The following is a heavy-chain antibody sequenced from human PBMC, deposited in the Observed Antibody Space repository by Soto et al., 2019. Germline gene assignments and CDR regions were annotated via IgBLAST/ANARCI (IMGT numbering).Heavy chain of an antibody. V-gene: IGHV1-18*01. Sequence: QVQLVQSGAEVKKPGASVKVSCKASGYTFTSYGISWVRQAPGQGLEWMGWISAYNGNTNYAQKLQGRATMTTDSSTSTAYMELRGLRSDDTAVYYCARENDDFWGGYYSCFDYWGQGTLVTVSS. CDR3: ARENDDFWGGYYSCFDY. J-gene: IGHJ4*02. D-gene: IGHD3-3*01. CDR1: GYTFTSYG. CDR2: ISAYNGNT.